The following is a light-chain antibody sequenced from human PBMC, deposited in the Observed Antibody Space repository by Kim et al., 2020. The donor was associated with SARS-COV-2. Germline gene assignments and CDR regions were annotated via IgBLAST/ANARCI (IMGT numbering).Light chain of an antibody. CDR2: INCDGSH. J-gene: IGLJ3*02. V-gene: IGLV4-69*01. Sequence: ASVKLTRTRSSGHNSYAIAWQQQQPEKRPRFLMEINCDGSHSKGDGIPGRFSGTSSGAERYLPISSLQSEDEADYHCQTWGTGYWVFGGGTQLTVL. CDR3: QTWGTGYWV. CDR1: SGHNSYA.